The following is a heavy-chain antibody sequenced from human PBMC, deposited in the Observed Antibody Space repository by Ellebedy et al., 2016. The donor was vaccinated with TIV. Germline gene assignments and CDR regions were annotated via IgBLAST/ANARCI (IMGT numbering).Heavy chain of an antibody. J-gene: IGHJ3*01. Sequence: GESLKISCSASGFTFNIYAMSWVRQAPGKGLEWISYISGSGGMMDHADSVKGRFTISRDNSKDTLFLQMNSLRAEDTAIYFCARDPVGVGPAFDVWGQGTMVTVSS. D-gene: IGHD4-23*01. CDR2: ISGSGGMM. CDR3: ARDPVGVGPAFDV. CDR1: GFTFNIYA. V-gene: IGHV3-23*01.